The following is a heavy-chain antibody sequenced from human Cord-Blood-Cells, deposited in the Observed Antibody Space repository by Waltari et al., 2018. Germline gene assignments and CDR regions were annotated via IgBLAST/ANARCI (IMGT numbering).Heavy chain of an antibody. CDR3: ARQYVDIVATMVNWFDP. CDR2: IYYSGST. D-gene: IGHD5-12*01. V-gene: IGHV4-39*01. J-gene: IGHJ5*02. CDR1: GGSISSSSYY. Sequence: QLQLQESGPGLVKPSETLSLTCTVSGGSISSSSYYWGWIRKPPGKGLEWIGSIYYSGSTYYNPSLKSRVTISVDTSKNQFSLKLSSVTAADTAVYYCARQYVDIVATMVNWFDPWGQGTLVTVSS.